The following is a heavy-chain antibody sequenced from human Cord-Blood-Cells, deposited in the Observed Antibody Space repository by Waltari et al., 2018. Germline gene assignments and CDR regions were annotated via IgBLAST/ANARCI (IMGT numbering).Heavy chain of an antibody. J-gene: IGHJ4*02. Sequence: EVQLLESGGGLVQPGGSLRLSCAASGFTFRSSAMSWARQAPGKGLEWVSAISGSGGSTYYADSVKGRFTISRDNSKNTLYLQMNSLRAEDTAVYYCAKVGVGGSYYDDYWGQGTLVTVSS. CDR2: ISGSGGST. V-gene: IGHV3-23*01. CDR1: GFTFRSSA. CDR3: AKVGVGGSYYDDY. D-gene: IGHD1-26*01.